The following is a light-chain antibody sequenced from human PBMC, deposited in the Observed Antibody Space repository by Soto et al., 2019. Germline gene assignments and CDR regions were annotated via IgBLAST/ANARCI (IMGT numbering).Light chain of an antibody. Sequence: EIVLTQSPGTLSLSPGERATLSCRASQSVSSSYLAWYQQKPGQAPRLLIYGASSRATDIPDRFSGSGSGTDFTLTISRLEPEDFAVYYCQQYGSSPSYTCGQGTKLEIK. CDR3: QQYGSSPSYT. CDR1: QSVSSSY. V-gene: IGKV3-20*01. CDR2: GAS. J-gene: IGKJ2*01.